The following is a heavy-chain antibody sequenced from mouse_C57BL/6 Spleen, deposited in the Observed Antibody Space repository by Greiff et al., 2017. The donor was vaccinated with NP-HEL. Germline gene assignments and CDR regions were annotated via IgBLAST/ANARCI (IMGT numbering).Heavy chain of an antibody. CDR1: GFTFSSYA. V-gene: IGHV5-4*03. J-gene: IGHJ4*01. CDR3: ARGYYDYDAGAMDY. CDR2: ISDGGSYT. D-gene: IGHD2-4*01. Sequence: EVMLVESGGGLVKPGGSLKLSCAASGFTFSSYAMSWVRQTPEKRLEWVATISDGGSYTYYPDNVKGRFTISRDNAKNNLYLQMSHLKSEDTAMYYCARGYYDYDAGAMDYWGQGTSVTVSS.